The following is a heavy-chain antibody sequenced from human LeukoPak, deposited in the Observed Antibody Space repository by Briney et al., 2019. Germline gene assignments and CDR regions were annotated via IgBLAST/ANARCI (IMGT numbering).Heavy chain of an antibody. CDR2: IYYSGST. CDR1: GGSISSYY. V-gene: IGHV4-59*08. D-gene: IGHD5-12*01. CDR3: ARFLGAAGYSDY. J-gene: IGHJ4*02. Sequence: PSETLSLTCTVSGGSISSYYWSWIRQPPGKGLEWIGYIYYSGSTNYNPSLKSRVTISVDTSKNQFSLKLSSVTAADTAVYYCARFLGAAGYSDYWGQGTLVTVSS.